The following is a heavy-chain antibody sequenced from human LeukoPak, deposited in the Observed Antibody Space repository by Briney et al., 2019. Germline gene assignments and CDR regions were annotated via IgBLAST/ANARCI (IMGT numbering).Heavy chain of an antibody. CDR2: INPNSGGT. CDR1: GYTFTGYY. D-gene: IGHD2-2*01. V-gene: IGHV1-2*02. CDR3: ARPPMVGGVVPAADFFDY. J-gene: IGHJ4*02. Sequence: GASVKVSSKASGYTFTGYYMHWVRQAPGQGLEWMGWINPNSGGTNYAQKFQGRVTMTRDTSISTAYMELSRLRSDDTAVYYCARPPMVGGVVPAADFFDYWGQGTLVTVSS.